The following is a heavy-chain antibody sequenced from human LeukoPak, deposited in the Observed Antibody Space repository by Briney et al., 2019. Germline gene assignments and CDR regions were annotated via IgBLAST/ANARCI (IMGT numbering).Heavy chain of an antibody. J-gene: IGHJ4*02. CDR2: INHSGST. CDR1: GGSFSGYY. D-gene: IGHD3-22*01. CDR3: ARGGVVVDDSSGYYYFDY. V-gene: IGHV4-34*01. Sequence: PSETLSLTCAVYGGSFSGYYWSWIRQPPGKGLEWIGEINHSGSTNYNPSLKSRVTISVDTSKNQFSLKLSSVTAADTAVYYCARGGVVVDDSSGYYYFDYWGQGTLVTVSS.